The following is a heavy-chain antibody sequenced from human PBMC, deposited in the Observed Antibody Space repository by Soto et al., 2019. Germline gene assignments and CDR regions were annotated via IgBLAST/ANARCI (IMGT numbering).Heavy chain of an antibody. D-gene: IGHD3-3*01. V-gene: IGHV3-30*18. Sequence: PGGSLRLSCAASGFTFSSYGMHWVRQAPGKGLEWVAVISYDGSNKYYADSVKGRFTISRDNSKNTLYLQMNSLRAEDTVVYYCAKDREWLLVSGPDSWGQGTLVTVAS. CDR3: AKDREWLLVSGPDS. J-gene: IGHJ4*02. CDR2: ISYDGSNK. CDR1: GFTFSSYG.